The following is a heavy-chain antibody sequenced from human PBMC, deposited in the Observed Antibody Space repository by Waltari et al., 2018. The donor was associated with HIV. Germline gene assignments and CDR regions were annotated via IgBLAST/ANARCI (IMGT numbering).Heavy chain of an antibody. V-gene: IGHV1-18*01. J-gene: IGHJ4*02. D-gene: IGHD6-19*01. Sequence: QVQLVQSAAAVKTPGASVKVSSKASGYTFTSYGIIWVPQAPGQGLAWMGWISAYNGNTNYAQKLQGRVTMTTDTSTSTAYMELRSPRSDDTAVYYCARGRRGGAVAGKYHYFDYWGQGTLVTVSS. CDR3: ARGRRGGAVAGKYHYFDY. CDR1: GYTFTSYG. CDR2: ISAYNGNT.